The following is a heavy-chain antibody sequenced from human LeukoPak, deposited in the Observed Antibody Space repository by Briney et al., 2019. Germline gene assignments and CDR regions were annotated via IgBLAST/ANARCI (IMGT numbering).Heavy chain of an antibody. CDR1: GFTFSSYA. J-gene: IGHJ4*02. D-gene: IGHD3-22*01. V-gene: IGHV3-23*01. CDR3: AKARDPLKSLLLLDY. CDR2: ISGSGGST. Sequence: GGSLRLSCAASGFTFSSYAMSWVRQAPGKGLEWVSAISGSGGSTFYADSVKGRFTISRDNSKNTLYLQMNSLRAEDTAVYYCAKARDPLKSLLLLDYWGQGTLVTVSS.